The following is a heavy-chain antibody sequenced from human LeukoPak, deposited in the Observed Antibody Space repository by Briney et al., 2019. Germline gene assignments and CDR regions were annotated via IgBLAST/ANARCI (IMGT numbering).Heavy chain of an antibody. D-gene: IGHD3-10*01. Sequence: SETLSLTCAVYGGSFSGYYWSWIRQPPGKGLEWIGEINHSGSTNYNPSLKSRVTISVDTSKNQFSLKLSSATAADTAVYYCAVSYGSGSNNWFDPWGQGTLVTVSS. CDR1: GGSFSGYY. V-gene: IGHV4-34*01. CDR2: INHSGST. J-gene: IGHJ5*02. CDR3: AVSYGSGSNNWFDP.